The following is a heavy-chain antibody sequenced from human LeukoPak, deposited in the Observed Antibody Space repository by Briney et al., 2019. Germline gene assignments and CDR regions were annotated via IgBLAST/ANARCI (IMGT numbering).Heavy chain of an antibody. V-gene: IGHV3-30-3*01. CDR2: ISYDGSNK. Sequence: GGSLRLSCAASGFTFSSYAMHWVRQAPGKGLEWVAVISYDGSNKYYADSVKGRFTISRDNSKNTLYLQMNSLRAEDTAVYYCAKDGEYCSGGSCYPAYYFDYWGQGTLVTVSS. CDR3: AKDGEYCSGGSCYPAYYFDY. CDR1: GFTFSSYA. J-gene: IGHJ4*02. D-gene: IGHD2-15*01.